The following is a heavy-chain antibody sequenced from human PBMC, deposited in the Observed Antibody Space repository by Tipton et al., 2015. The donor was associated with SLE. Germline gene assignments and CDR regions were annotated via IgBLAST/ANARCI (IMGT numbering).Heavy chain of an antibody. CDR3: ARGYFDSSGYSNPFDI. D-gene: IGHD3-22*01. CDR2: INHGGTT. V-gene: IGHV4-34*01. Sequence: GLVKPSETLSLTCAVYGGSFSDYYWSWIRQPPGKGLEWIGEINHGGTTNHNPSLESRVTMSVDTSKSQFSLELTSVTAADTALYYCARGYFDSSGYSNPFDIWGQGTMVTVSS. J-gene: IGHJ3*02. CDR1: GGSFSDYY.